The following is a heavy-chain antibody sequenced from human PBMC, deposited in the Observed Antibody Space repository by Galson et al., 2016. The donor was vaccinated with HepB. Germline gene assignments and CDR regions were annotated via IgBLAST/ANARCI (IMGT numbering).Heavy chain of an antibody. V-gene: IGHV4-59*01. CDR2: IHYSGST. CDR3: ARDGKYYFALDV. J-gene: IGHJ6*02. CDR1: GGSLSTYY. Sequence: LSLTCTVSGGSLSTYYWSWIRQPPGKGLEWIGYIHYSGSTNYNPSLKSRVTISADTSKNQFSLKLSSVTAADTAVYYCARDGKYYFALDVWGQGTTVTVSS.